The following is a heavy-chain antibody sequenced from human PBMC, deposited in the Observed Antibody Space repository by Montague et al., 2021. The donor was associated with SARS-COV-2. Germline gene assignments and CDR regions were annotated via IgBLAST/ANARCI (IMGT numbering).Heavy chain of an antibody. CDR1: GDSTSCPNCY. CDR2: ICNSGTT. V-gene: IGHV4-39*01. CDR3: ARHRNYGDHSLDNWFHP. D-gene: IGHD4-17*01. Sequence: SETLSLTCTVSGDSTSCPNCYWGWIRQAPGKGLDWIGTICNSGTTYYNPSLKSRLTISIDTSKNQFSLKLTSVTAADTAVYYCARHRNYGDHSLDNWFHPWGQGTLVTASS. J-gene: IGHJ5*02.